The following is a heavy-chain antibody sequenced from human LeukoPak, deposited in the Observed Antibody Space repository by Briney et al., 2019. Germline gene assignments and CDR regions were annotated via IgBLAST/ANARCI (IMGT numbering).Heavy chain of an antibody. D-gene: IGHD1-14*01. V-gene: IGHV3-48*01. J-gene: IGHJ6*03. Sequence: GGSLRLSCAASGFIFSSYSMNWVRQAPGKGLEWASYISSSSSTMYYAASVKGRFSISRDNAQNSLYLQMNSLRAEDTAVYYCARDEFEIVGNLYYYYYMDVWGKGTTVTVSS. CDR3: ARDEFEIVGNLYYYYYMDV. CDR2: ISSSSSTM. CDR1: GFIFSSYS.